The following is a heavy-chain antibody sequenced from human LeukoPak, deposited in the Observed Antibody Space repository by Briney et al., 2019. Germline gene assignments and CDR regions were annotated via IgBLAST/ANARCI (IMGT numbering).Heavy chain of an antibody. Sequence: GGSLRLSCAASGFTFSSYSMKWVRQAPGKGLEWVSSISSSSSYTYYADSVKGRFTISRDNAKNSLYLQMNSLRAEDTAVYYCARSWLLAAAGTYDYWGQGTLVTVSS. CDR2: ISSSSSYT. J-gene: IGHJ4*02. D-gene: IGHD6-13*01. CDR1: GFTFSSYS. CDR3: ARSWLLAAAGTYDY. V-gene: IGHV3-21*01.